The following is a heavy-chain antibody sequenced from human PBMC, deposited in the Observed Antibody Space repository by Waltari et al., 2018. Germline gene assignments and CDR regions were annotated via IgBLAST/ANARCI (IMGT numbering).Heavy chain of an antibody. D-gene: IGHD3-10*01. V-gene: IGHV3-21*01. CDR1: GFGFSAWD. Sequence: EVRLAESGGGLVKPGGSLRRSCIASGFGFSAWDMNWVRQTPGTGLEWVSSIGGTHSNIFYAESVKGRFIVSRDNAKSSLYLQMDNLRAEDSGLYYCTRDLYGSGGDWFDPWGQGTLVTVSS. J-gene: IGHJ5*02. CDR3: TRDLYGSGGDWFDP. CDR2: IGGTHSNI.